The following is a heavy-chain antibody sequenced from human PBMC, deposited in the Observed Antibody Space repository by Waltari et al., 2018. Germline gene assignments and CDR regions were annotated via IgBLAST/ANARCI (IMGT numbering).Heavy chain of an antibody. CDR1: GFTFSSYA. CDR2: IVGSGTHT. D-gene: IGHD6-19*01. CDR3: AKGRGSGWYVIDS. Sequence: EVQLLESGGGLVQPGGSLRLSCAASGFTFSSYAMNWVRQAPGKGLEWVSAIVGSGTHTFYADSVTGRFTISRDNSKNTRYLQMNSLRVEDTAVYYCAKGRGSGWYVIDSWGQGTLVSV. V-gene: IGHV3-23*01. J-gene: IGHJ4*02.